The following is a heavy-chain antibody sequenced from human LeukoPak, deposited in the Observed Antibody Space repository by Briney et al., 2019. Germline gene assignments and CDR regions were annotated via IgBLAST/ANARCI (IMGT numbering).Heavy chain of an antibody. V-gene: IGHV3-30*02. J-gene: IGHJ6*03. CDR3: AKDHSHSTYYYGSGSKLGFDYMDV. Sequence: GGSLRLSCAASGFTFSSYGMHWVRQAPGKGLEWVAFIRYDGSNKYYADSVKGRFTISRDNSKNTLYLQMNSLRAEDTAVYYCAKDHSHSTYYYGSGSKLGFDYMDVWGKGTTVTISS. CDR2: IRYDGSNK. D-gene: IGHD3-10*01. CDR1: GFTFSSYG.